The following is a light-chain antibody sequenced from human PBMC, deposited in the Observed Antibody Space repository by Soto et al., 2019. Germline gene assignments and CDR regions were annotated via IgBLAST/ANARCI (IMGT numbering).Light chain of an antibody. J-gene: IGKJ3*01. CDR1: QSVNYW. CDR3: QQYGFS. Sequence: DIRMTQSPSTLSASVGDRVTITCRASQSVNYWLAWYQQKPGMAPKLLIHDASSLESGVPSRFSGSGSGTEFTLTISSLQPDDSATYYCQQYGFSFGPGTKVEIK. CDR2: DAS. V-gene: IGKV1-5*01.